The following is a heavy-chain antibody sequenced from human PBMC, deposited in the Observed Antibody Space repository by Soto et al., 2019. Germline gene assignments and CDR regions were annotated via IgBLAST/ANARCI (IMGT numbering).Heavy chain of an antibody. J-gene: IGHJ4*02. D-gene: IGHD3-16*02. Sequence: ASVQVSCKASGYTFTSYDINWVRQATGQGLEWMGWMNSNSGNTGYAQKFQCRVTMTRNTSINTAYMELSSLRSEDTAVYYCARVHQNYDYVWGSYRYCDYWGQGTLVTVSS. CDR2: MNSNSGNT. CDR3: ARVHQNYDYVWGSYRYCDY. V-gene: IGHV1-8*01. CDR1: GYTFTSYD.